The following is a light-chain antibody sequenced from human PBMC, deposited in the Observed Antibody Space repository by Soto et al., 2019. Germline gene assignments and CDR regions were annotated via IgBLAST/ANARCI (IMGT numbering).Light chain of an antibody. Sequence: QSVLTQPASGSGSPGQSITISCTGTSSDFGGYNYVSWYQHHPGKAPKRMIHDVSNRPSGVSNRFSGSKSGNTASLTISGLQAEDEADYYCSSYIPNNSTYVFGTGTKVTVL. J-gene: IGLJ1*01. CDR2: DVS. CDR1: SSDFGGYNY. V-gene: IGLV2-14*03. CDR3: SSYIPNNSTYV.